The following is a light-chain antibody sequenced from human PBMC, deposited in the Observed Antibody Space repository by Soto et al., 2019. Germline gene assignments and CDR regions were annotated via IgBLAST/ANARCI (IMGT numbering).Light chain of an antibody. CDR3: MQTLQTPLT. J-gene: IGKJ5*01. V-gene: IGKV2-28*01. CDR2: LGS. CDR1: QSLLHSNGNNY. Sequence: DIVMTQSPLSLPVTPGEPASISCRSSQSLLHSNGNNYVDWYLQKPGQSPQLLMYLGSNRASGVPDRFSGSGSGTYFTVKISRVEAEDVGIYYCMQTLQTPLTFGQGTRLEIK.